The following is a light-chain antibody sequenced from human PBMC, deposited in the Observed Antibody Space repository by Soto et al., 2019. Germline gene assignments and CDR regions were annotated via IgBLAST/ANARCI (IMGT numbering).Light chain of an antibody. CDR3: AAWDGGLSRPL. J-gene: IGLJ3*02. CDR1: SSNIGNNH. V-gene: IGLV1-47*01. Sequence: QSVLTQPPSASGTPGQRVTISCSGSSSNIGNNHVYWYQQLAGTAPKLLMSETNQCPSGVPNRFTASKYGSSASLAISGLRSEDEAAYYCAAWDGGLSRPLFGGGTKLTVL. CDR2: ETN.